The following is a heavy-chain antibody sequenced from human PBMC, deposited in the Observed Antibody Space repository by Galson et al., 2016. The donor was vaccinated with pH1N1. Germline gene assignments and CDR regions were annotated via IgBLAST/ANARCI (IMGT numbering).Heavy chain of an antibody. CDR3: ARLAHCSGDCYSMGPWGYFDF. V-gene: IGHV5-51*01. CDR1: GSIFIGHW. J-gene: IGHJ4*03. CDR2: IYPGDSDP. D-gene: IGHD2-21*02. Sequence: QSGAEVKKPGESLKISCKGSGSIFIGHWIAWVRQKPGNGLEWMGIIYPGDSDPRYSPSFAGQVTIPADKSSNTAYLRWSSLKASDTAQYYCARLAHCSGDCYSMGPWGYFDFWGQGTLVAVSS.